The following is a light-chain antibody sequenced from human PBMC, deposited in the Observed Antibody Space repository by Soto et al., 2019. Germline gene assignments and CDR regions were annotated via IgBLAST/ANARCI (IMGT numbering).Light chain of an antibody. J-gene: IGLJ3*02. CDR1: SSDVGTYNY. Sequence: QSALTQPASVSGSPGQSITISCTGTSSDVGTYNYVSWYQQHPGKAPKLMIYEVTNRPSGVSNRFSGSKSGNTASLTISGLQAEDEADYYCCSYTTSGTLLFGGGTKRTVL. CDR2: EVT. V-gene: IGLV2-14*01. CDR3: CSYTTSGTLL.